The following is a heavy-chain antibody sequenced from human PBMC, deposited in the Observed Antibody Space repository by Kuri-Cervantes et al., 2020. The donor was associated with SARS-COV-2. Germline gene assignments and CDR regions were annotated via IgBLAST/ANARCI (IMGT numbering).Heavy chain of an antibody. D-gene: IGHD5-18*01. V-gene: IGHV4-61*02. Sequence: LRLSCTVSGGSISSGSYYWSWIRQPAGKGLEWIGRIYTSGSTNYNPSLKSRVTILLDTSKNQFSLKLTSVTAADTAVYYCARHEGWFPLWLPFDYWGQGTLVTVSS. J-gene: IGHJ4*02. CDR3: ARHEGWFPLWLPFDY. CDR2: IYTSGST. CDR1: GGSISSGSYY.